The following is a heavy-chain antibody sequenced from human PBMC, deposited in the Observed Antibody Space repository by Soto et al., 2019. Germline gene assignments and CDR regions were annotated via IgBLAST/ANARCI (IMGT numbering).Heavy chain of an antibody. CDR3: ASLNYDFWSGYSAPAYYYGMDV. V-gene: IGHV1-69*13. D-gene: IGHD3-3*01. CDR2: IIPIFGTA. J-gene: IGHJ6*02. CDR1: GGTFSSYA. Sequence: SVKVSCKASGGTFSSYAISWVRQAPGQGLEWMGGIIPIFGTANYAQKFQGRVTITADESTSTAYMELSSLRSEDTAVYYCASLNYDFWSGYSAPAYYYGMDVWGQGTTVTV.